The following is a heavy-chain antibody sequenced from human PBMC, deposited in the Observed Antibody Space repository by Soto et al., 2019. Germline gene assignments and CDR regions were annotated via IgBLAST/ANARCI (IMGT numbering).Heavy chain of an antibody. Sequence: QITLKESGPTLVKPTQPLTLTCTFSGFSLSTSGVGVAWIRQSPGKALEWLALIYWDDDKRYSPSLKIRLTTHTATSKTQLALTMTNMDPWDTATYYCAHSRKSYYDILTGFNSWGKGPLLTVSS. CDR1: GFSLSTSGVG. D-gene: IGHD3-9*01. CDR3: AHSRKSYYDILTGFNS. J-gene: IGHJ4*02. CDR2: IYWDDDK. V-gene: IGHV2-5*02.